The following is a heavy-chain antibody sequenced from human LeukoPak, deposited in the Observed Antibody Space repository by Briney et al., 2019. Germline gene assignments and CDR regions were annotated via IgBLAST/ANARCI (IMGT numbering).Heavy chain of an antibody. Sequence: ASVKVSCKASGYTFTSYDISWVRQAPGQGLEWMGWISAYNGNTNYAQKLQGRVTMTTDTSTSTAYMELRSLRSDDTAVYYCARDIDIVVVPAAMRYWGQGTLVTVSS. D-gene: IGHD2-2*01. CDR2: ISAYNGNT. CDR1: GYTFTSYD. J-gene: IGHJ4*02. CDR3: ARDIDIVVVPAAMRY. V-gene: IGHV1-18*01.